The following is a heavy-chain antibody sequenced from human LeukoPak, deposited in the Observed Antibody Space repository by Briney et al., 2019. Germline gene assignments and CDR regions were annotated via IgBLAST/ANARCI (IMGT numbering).Heavy chain of an antibody. CDR3: VQGWRDN. Sequence: GGSLGLSCVASGITFRNYWMSWVRQAPGKGLEWVANINQDSSEKYYVDSVKGRFTISRDNAKNSLYLQLNTLRPEDTAVYYCVQGWRDNWGQGTLVTVSS. D-gene: IGHD2-15*01. CDR1: GITFRNYW. V-gene: IGHV3-7*01. J-gene: IGHJ4*02. CDR2: INQDSSEK.